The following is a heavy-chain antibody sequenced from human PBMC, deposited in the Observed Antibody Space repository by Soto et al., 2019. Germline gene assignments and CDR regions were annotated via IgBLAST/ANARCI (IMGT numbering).Heavy chain of an antibody. J-gene: IGHJ6*03. CDR3: PRGLILWFGELSRRGGYYYYMDV. V-gene: IGHV4-34*01. CDR2: INDSGNI. CDR1: GGSFSGYQ. Sequence: QVQLQQWGAGLLKPSETLSLTCAVYGGSFSGYQWSWIRQTPGKGLEWIGEINDSGNINYNPSLKSRVTIFLDTPKKQISLKLSSVTAADTAVYYCPRGLILWFGELSRRGGYYYYMDVWGKGTTVIVSS. D-gene: IGHD3-10*01.